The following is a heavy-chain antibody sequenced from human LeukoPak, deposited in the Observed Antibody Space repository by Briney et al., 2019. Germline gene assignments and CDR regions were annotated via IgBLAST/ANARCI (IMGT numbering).Heavy chain of an antibody. J-gene: IGHJ4*02. CDR2: ISGNNDNP. Sequence: ASVRVSCKTSGYTFSNFGINWVRQAPGQGLEWMGWISGNNDNPNYGQKFQGRFTVTTDSSTSTAYMELRNLRFDDTAVYYCARDGTSTDDYWGLGTLVTVSS. CDR3: ARDGTSTDDY. V-gene: IGHV1-18*01. CDR1: GYTFSNFG. D-gene: IGHD2-2*01.